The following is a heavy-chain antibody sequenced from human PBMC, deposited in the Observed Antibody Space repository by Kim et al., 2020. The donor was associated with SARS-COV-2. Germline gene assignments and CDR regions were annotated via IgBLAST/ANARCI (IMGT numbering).Heavy chain of an antibody. V-gene: IGHV4-39*01. D-gene: IGHD3-22*01. CDR3: ARHGGDYYDSSGYSFDAFDI. J-gene: IGHJ3*02. Sequence: RVTISVDTSKNQFSLKLSSVTAADTAVYYCARHGGDYYDSSGYSFDAFDIWGQGTMVTVSS.